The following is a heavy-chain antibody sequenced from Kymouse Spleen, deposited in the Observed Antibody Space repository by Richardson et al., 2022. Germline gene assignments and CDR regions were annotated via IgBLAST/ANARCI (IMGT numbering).Heavy chain of an antibody. CDR1: GGSFSGYY. Sequence: QVQLQQWGAGLLKPSETLSLTCAVYGGSFSGYYWSWIRQPPGKGLEWIGEINHSGSTNYNPSLKSRVTISVDTSKNQFSLKLSSVTAADTAVYYCARGPSSAVFDYWGQGTLVTVSS. CDR2: INHSGST. CDR3: ARGPSSAVFDY. D-gene: IGHD6-6*01. V-gene: IGHV4-34*01. J-gene: IGHJ4*02.